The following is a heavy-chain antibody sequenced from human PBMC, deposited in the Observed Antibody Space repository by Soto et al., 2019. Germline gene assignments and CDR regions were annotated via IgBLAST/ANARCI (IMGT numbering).Heavy chain of an antibody. Sequence: QAQLVQSGGEMRKPGASVKVSCKASGYTFSTYGITWVRQAPGQGLEGMGWINPLKGDTNSAARFQDRLTMTTDTSTRTAYMALRSLTSDDTVVYYCARVKVAAAILGAFDLWGQGTVVTVSS. CDR1: GYTFSTYG. CDR3: ARVKVAAAILGAFDL. D-gene: IGHD2-2*02. V-gene: IGHV1-18*01. CDR2: INPLKGDT. J-gene: IGHJ3*01.